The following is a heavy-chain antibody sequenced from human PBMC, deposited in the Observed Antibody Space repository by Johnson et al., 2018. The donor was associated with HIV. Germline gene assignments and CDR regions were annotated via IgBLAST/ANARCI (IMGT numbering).Heavy chain of an antibody. CDR2: IGTAGDT. V-gene: IGHV3-13*01. D-gene: IGHD3-3*01. CDR3: ARDPSLYYDFWSGGFAVDI. Sequence: EVQLVESGGGLVKPGGSLRLSCAASGFTFSSYDMHWVRQATGKGLEWVSAIGTAGDTYYPGSVKGRFTISRDNSKNTLYLQMNSLRAEDTAVYYCARDPSLYYDFWSGGFAVDIWGQGTMVTVSS. J-gene: IGHJ3*02. CDR1: GFTFSSYD.